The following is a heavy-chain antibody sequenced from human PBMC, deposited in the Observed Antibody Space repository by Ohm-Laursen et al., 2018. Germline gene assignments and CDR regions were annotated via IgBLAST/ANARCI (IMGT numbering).Heavy chain of an antibody. CDR3: ARGAGAFDY. CDR1: GFTFTIYG. D-gene: IGHD1-26*01. CDR2: ISDSGGST. V-gene: IGHV3-23*01. J-gene: IGHJ4*02. Sequence: SLRLSCAASGFTFTIYGLSWVRQAPGKGLEWVSAISDSGGSTYYADSVKGRFTISRDNSKNTLDLQMNSLRAEGTAVYYCARGAGAFDYWGQGTLVTVSS.